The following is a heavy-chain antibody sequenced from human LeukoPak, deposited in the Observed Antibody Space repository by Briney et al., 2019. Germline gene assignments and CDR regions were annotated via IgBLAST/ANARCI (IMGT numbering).Heavy chain of an antibody. D-gene: IGHD3-3*01. CDR2: IYYSGST. J-gene: IGHJ5*02. CDR1: GGSISSYY. CDR3: ARDLSGENWFDP. V-gene: IGHV4-59*01. Sequence: PPETLSLTCTVSGGSISSYYWSWIRQPPGKGLEWIGYIYYSGSTNYNPSLKSRVTISVDTSKNQFSLKLSSVTAADTAVYYCARDLSGENWFDPWGQGTLVTVSS.